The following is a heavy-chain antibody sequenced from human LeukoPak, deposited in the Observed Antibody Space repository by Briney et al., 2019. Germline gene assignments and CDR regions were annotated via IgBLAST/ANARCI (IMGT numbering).Heavy chain of an antibody. CDR1: GGSFSGYY. J-gene: IGHJ4*02. D-gene: IGHD3-9*01. CDR2: INHSGST. CDR3: ASGESPVFDMAPFDY. Sequence: SETLSLTCAVYGGSFSGYYWSWIRQPPGKGLEWIGEINHSGSTNYNPSLKSRVTISVDTSKNQFSLKLSSVTAADTAVYYCASGESPVFDMAPFDYWGQGTLVTVSS. V-gene: IGHV4-34*01.